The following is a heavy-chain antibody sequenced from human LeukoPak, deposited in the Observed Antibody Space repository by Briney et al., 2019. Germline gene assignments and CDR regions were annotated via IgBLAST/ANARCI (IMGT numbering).Heavy chain of an antibody. Sequence: AGGSLRLSCAASGFTFSSYGMHWVRQAPGKGLEWVAFIRYDGSNKYYADSVKGRFTISRDNSKNTLYLQMNSLGAEDTAVYYCAKPSTAMDLASLDYWGQGTLVTVSS. CDR2: IRYDGSNK. J-gene: IGHJ4*02. CDR1: GFTFSSYG. CDR3: AKPSTAMDLASLDY. V-gene: IGHV3-30*02. D-gene: IGHD5-18*01.